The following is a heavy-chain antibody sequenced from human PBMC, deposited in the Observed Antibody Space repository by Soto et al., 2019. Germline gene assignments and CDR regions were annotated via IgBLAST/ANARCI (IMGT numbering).Heavy chain of an antibody. D-gene: IGHD4-17*01. J-gene: IGHJ6*02. CDR3: AREGTADYGVRPYYYYGMDV. CDR2: ISAYNGHT. V-gene: IGHV1-18*01. Sequence: ASVKVSCKASGYTFTSYGISWVRQAPGRGLEWMGWISAYNGHTNYAQKLKGRVTMTTDTSTSTAYRELRSLRSDDTAVYYCAREGTADYGVRPYYYYGMDVWGQGTTVTVSS. CDR1: GYTFTSYG.